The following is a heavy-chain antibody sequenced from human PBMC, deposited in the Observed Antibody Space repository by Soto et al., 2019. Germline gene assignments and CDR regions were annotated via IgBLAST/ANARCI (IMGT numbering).Heavy chain of an antibody. J-gene: IGHJ6*02. CDR2: IIPIFGTA. Sequence: ASVKVSCKASGGTFISYAISWVRQAPGQGLEWMGGIIPIFGTANYAQKFQGRVTITADESTSTAYMELSSLRSEDTAVYYCARGFRDTMVRGVINFYYYYGMDVWGQGTTVTVSS. CDR3: ARGFRDTMVRGVINFYYYYGMDV. D-gene: IGHD3-10*01. CDR1: GGTFISYA. V-gene: IGHV1-69*13.